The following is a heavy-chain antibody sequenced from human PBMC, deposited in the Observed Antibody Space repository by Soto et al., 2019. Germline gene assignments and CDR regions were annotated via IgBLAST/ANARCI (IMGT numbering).Heavy chain of an antibody. V-gene: IGHV3-21*01. CDR2: ISSSSSYI. D-gene: IGHD6-13*01. CDR1: GFTFSSYS. J-gene: IGHJ2*01. CDR3: ARSAAGKNWYFDL. Sequence: EVQLVESGGGLVKPGGSLRLSCAASGFTFSSYSMNWVRQAPGKGLEWVSSISSSSSYIYYADSVKGRFTISRDTAKNSLYLQMNSLRAEDTAVYYCARSAAGKNWYFDLWGRGTLVTVSS.